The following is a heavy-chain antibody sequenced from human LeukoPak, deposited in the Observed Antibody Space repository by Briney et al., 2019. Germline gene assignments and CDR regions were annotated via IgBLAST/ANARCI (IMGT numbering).Heavy chain of an antibody. Sequence: SETLSLTCTVSGGSISSYYWSWIRQPPGKGLEWIGYIYYSGSTNYNPSLKSRVTISVDTSKNQFSLKLSSVTAADTAVYYCAKDFHYGDYFDYWGQGTLVTVSS. CDR3: AKDFHYGDYFDY. CDR1: GGSISSYY. J-gene: IGHJ4*02. D-gene: IGHD4-17*01. V-gene: IGHV4-59*01. CDR2: IYYSGST.